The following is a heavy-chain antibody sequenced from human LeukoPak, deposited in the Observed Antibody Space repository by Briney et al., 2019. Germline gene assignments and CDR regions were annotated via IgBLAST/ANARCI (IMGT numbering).Heavy chain of an antibody. CDR3: ARGLRFLDG. CDR2: IRHTGST. J-gene: IGHJ4*02. D-gene: IGHD3-3*01. V-gene: IGHV4-34*01. CDR1: GGSFSGYY. Sequence: PSETLSLTCGVYGGSFSGYYWSWIRQPPGKGLEWIGQIRHTGSTAYNPPLRSRVTISGDTSKNQFSLKLSSVTAADTAVYYCARGLRFLDGWGQGTVVTVSS.